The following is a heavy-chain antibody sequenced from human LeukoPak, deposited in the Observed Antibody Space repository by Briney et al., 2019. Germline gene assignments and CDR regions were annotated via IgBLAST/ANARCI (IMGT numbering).Heavy chain of an antibody. D-gene: IGHD5-12*01. J-gene: IGHJ4*02. CDR1: GFTFSSYA. CDR3: ASGSGYDHVY. Sequence: GGSLRLSCAASGFTFSSYAMHWVRQAPGKGLEWVAVISYDGSNKYYADSVKGRFTISRDNSKNPLYLQMNSLRAEDTAVYYCASGSGYDHVYWGQGTLVTVSS. V-gene: IGHV3-30-3*01. CDR2: ISYDGSNK.